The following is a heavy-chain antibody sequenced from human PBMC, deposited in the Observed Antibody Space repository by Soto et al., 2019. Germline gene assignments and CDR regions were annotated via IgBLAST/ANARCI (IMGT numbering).Heavy chain of an antibody. V-gene: IGHV1-2*02. CDR3: DKDLTRQLAYWLEH. Sequence: ASLKFSCKASGFSFTGRYLHWLRQAPREGHAPSGWINAHRGATESAQKIQGSVTLTRDTSIATASLTLSSLTSDDNALYSCDKDLTRQLAYWLEHWAEG. CDR1: GFSFTGRY. J-gene: IGHJ1*01. CDR2: INAHRGAT. D-gene: IGHD3-16*01.